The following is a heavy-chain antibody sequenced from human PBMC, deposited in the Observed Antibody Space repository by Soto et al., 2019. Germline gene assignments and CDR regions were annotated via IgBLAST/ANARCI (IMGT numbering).Heavy chain of an antibody. CDR2: IHNSGST. J-gene: IGHJ4*02. V-gene: IGHV4-39*01. CDR3: ARGLSSPSATGI. D-gene: IGHD6-6*01. Sequence: QPQLQESGPGLVKPSETLSLTCTVSGGSVSSCCNYWGWVRQPPGKGLEWIGSIHNSGSTSYNPSLRGRVTISVDTPTNQFSLTLTSVAAADTAVYYCARGLSSPSATGIWGQGILVTVSS. CDR1: GGSVSSCCNY.